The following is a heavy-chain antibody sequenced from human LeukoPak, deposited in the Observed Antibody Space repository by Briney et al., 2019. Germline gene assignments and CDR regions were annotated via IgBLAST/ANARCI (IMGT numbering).Heavy chain of an antibody. CDR1: GGSFSGYY. J-gene: IGHJ3*02. CDR3: ARLYYSDSSGYREI. Sequence: SETLSLTCAVYGGSFSGYYWSWIRQPPGKGLEWIGEINHSGSTNYNPSLKSRVTISVDTSKNQFSLKLSSVTAADTAVYYCARLYYSDSSGYREIWGQGTMVTVSS. V-gene: IGHV4-34*01. CDR2: INHSGST. D-gene: IGHD3-22*01.